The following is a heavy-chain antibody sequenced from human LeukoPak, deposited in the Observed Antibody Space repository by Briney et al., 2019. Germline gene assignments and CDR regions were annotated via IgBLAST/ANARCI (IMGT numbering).Heavy chain of an antibody. CDR2: ISGSGGST. J-gene: IGHJ4*02. V-gene: IGHV3-23*01. Sequence: PGGSLRLSCAASGFTFSSYAMSWVRQAPGKGLEWVLAISGSGGSTYYADSVKGRFTISRDNSKNTLYLQMNSLRVEDTAVYYCAKCPHQYDSSGYPIWGQGTLVTVSS. CDR3: AKCPHQYDSSGYPI. CDR1: GFTFSSYA. D-gene: IGHD3-22*01.